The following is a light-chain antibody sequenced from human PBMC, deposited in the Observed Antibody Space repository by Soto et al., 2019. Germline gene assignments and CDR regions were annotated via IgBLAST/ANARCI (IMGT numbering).Light chain of an antibody. CDR3: SSYTSSSTRV. V-gene: IGLV2-14*03. Sequence: QSVLTQPASVSGSPGQSITISCTGTSSDVGAYDYVSWYQQHPDKAPKLMIYEVSNRPSGVSNRFSGSKSVNTATLTISGLQADDEADYYCSSYTSSSTRVXGTGTKVTVL. J-gene: IGLJ1*01. CDR2: EVS. CDR1: SSDVGAYDY.